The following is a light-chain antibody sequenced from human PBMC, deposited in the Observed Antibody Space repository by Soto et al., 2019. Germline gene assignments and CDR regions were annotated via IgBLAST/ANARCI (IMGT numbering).Light chain of an antibody. J-gene: IGKJ4*01. CDR1: QDISTL. CDR2: GAS. Sequence: DIQMIQSPSSVSASIGDTVTITCRASQDISTLLAWYQQKPGKAPKLLIYGASTLESGVPSRFSGRGSGTDFTLTISSLQPEDFATYFCQQADSFPLTFGGGTKVEIK. V-gene: IGKV1D-12*01. CDR3: QQADSFPLT.